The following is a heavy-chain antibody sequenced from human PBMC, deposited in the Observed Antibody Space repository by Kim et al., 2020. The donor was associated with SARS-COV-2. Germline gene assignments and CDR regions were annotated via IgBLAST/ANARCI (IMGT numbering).Heavy chain of an antibody. CDR2: IKYDGSDK. V-gene: IGHV3-7*05. J-gene: IGHJ6*02. CDR3: ARDRLGGYAMDF. CDR1: GFPFSTYW. Sequence: GGSLRLSCAASGFPFSTYWMYWVRQAPGKGLEWLVNIKYDGSDKYYVDSVKGRFTVSRDNAKNSLYLHMTSLRAEDTAVYFCARDRLGGYAMDFWGQGTT. D-gene: IGHD5-18*01.